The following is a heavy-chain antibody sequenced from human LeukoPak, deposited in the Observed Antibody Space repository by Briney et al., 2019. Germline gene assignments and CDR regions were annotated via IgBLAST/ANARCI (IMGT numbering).Heavy chain of an antibody. V-gene: IGHV3-30*18. J-gene: IGHJ6*02. D-gene: IGHD3-10*01. Sequence: PGGSLRLSCAASGFTFSSYGMHWVRQAPGKGLEWVAVISYDGSNKYYADSVKGRFTISRDNSKNTLYLQMNSLRAEDTAVYYCAKDQAGNTMVRGVIIKAYHYYYGMDVWGQGTTVTVSS. CDR3: AKDQAGNTMVRGVIIKAYHYYYGMDV. CDR1: GFTFSSYG. CDR2: ISYDGSNK.